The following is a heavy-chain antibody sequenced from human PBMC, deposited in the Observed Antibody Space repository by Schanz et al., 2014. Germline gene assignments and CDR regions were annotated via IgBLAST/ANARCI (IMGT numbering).Heavy chain of an antibody. CDR3: ASSGAGYSSSWDFDY. V-gene: IGHV1-69*02. D-gene: IGHD6-13*01. Sequence: QVQVVQSGAEVKKPGSSVKVSCKASGGTFSTYTISWVRQAPGQGLEWMGRIIPILGIANYAQKFQGRVTITADKSTFTAYMDVSSLRSEDTAVYYCASSGAGYSSSWDFDYWGQGTLVIVSS. CDR2: IIPILGIA. J-gene: IGHJ4*02. CDR1: GGTFSTYT.